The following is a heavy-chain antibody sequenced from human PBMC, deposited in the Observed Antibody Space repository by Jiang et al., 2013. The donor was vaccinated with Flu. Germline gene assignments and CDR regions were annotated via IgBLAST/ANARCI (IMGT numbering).Heavy chain of an antibody. V-gene: IGHV3-9*01. J-gene: IGHJ2*01. Sequence: RLSCAASGFTFDDYAMHWVRQAPGKGLEWVSGISWNSGSIGYADSVKGRFTISRDNAKNSLYLQMNSLRAEDTALYYCAKDLLGLPRWYFDLWGRGTLVTVSS. CDR3: AKDLLGLPRWYFDL. D-gene: IGHD3/OR15-3a*01. CDR2: ISWNSGSI. CDR1: GFTFDDYA.